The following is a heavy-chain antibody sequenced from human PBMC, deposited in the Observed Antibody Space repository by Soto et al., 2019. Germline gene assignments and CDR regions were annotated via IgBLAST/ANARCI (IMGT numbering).Heavy chain of an antibody. J-gene: IGHJ4*02. CDR1: GFTFSDYY. CDR2: ISSSSSYT. V-gene: IGHV3-11*06. Sequence: QVQLVEPGGGLVKPGGSLRLSCAASGFTFSDYYMSWIRQGPGKGPEWVSYISSSSSYTNYADSVKGRFTISRDNAKNSLYLQMNSLRAEDTAVYYCADHCSGGSCYENWGQGTLVTVSS. D-gene: IGHD2-15*01. CDR3: ADHCSGGSCYEN.